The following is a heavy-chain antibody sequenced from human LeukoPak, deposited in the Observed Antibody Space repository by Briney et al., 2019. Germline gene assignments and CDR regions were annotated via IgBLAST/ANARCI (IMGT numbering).Heavy chain of an antibody. CDR3: ARGDKNVEMAT. CDR1: GGTFGSYA. D-gene: IGHD5-24*01. CDR2: IIPIFGTA. V-gene: IGHV1-69*05. Sequence: SVKVSCKASGGTFGSYAISWVRQAPGQGLEWMGGIIPIFGTANYAQKFQGRVTITTDESTSTAYMELSSLRSEDTAVYYCARGDKNVEMATWGQGTLVIVSS. J-gene: IGHJ5*02.